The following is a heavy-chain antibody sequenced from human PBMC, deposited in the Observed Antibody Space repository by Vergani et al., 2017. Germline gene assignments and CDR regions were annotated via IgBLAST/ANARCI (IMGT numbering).Heavy chain of an antibody. V-gene: IGHV1-69*01. J-gene: IGHJ6*03. CDR1: GGTFSSYA. CDR3: ARRSSSSLGYYYMDV. CDR2: IILIFGTA. D-gene: IGHD6-6*01. Sequence: QVQLVQSGAEVKKPGSSVKVSCKASGGTFSSYAISWVRQAPGQGLEWMGGIILIFGTANYAQKFQGRFTITADESTSTAYMELSSLRSEDTAVYYCARRSSSSLGYYYMDVWSKGTTVTVSS.